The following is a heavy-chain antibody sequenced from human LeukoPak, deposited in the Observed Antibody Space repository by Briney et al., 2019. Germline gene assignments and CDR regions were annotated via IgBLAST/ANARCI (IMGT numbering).Heavy chain of an antibody. CDR3: ARGGSGNWNAPFDY. J-gene: IGHJ4*02. CDR1: GFTLSSFS. D-gene: IGHD1-1*01. V-gene: IGHV3-21*01. Sequence: PGGYLRIYCSESGFTLSSFSMKWVRPGPGEGLEGVSSISSSSSYMYYADSVKGRFTISRDNAKNSLYLQLNSLRAEDTAVYYCARGGSGNWNAPFDYWGQGILVTVSS. CDR2: ISSSSSYM.